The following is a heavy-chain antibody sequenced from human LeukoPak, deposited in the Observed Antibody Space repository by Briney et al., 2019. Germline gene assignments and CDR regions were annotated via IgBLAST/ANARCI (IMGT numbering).Heavy chain of an antibody. V-gene: IGHV4-34*01. CDR3: AAIAVAGHALDAFDI. Sequence: PSETLSLTCAVSRGSLSGYYWSWIRQPPGKGLEWIGESYDSTSTNYNPLLKRRFTMSLDTSKNRISLKLSSVTAADTAVYFCAAIAVAGHALDAFDIWGQGTMVTVSS. CDR2: SYDSTST. CDR1: RGSLSGYY. D-gene: IGHD6-19*01. J-gene: IGHJ3*02.